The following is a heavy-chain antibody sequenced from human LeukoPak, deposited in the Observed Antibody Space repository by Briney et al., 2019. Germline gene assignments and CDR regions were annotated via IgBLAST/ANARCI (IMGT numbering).Heavy chain of an antibody. CDR3: ASTTTLLYYFDY. Sequence: QPGGSLRLSCAASGFTFSSYWMSWVRQAPGKGLEWVANIKQDGSEKYYVDSVKGRFTISRDNSKNTLYLQMNSLRAEDTAVYYCASTTTLLYYFDYWGQGTLVTVSS. CDR1: GFTFSSYW. J-gene: IGHJ4*02. V-gene: IGHV3-7*01. D-gene: IGHD4-17*01. CDR2: IKQDGSEK.